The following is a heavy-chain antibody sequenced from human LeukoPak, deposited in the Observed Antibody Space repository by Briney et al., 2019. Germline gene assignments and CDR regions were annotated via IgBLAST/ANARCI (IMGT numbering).Heavy chain of an antibody. D-gene: IGHD1-7*01. J-gene: IGHJ6*03. V-gene: IGHV4-34*01. CDR3: ARRWNYGRNYYIDV. CDR2: INDSGTI. CDR1: GGSFSHYY. Sequence: SETLSLTCAVYGGSFSHYYWSWIRQSPGMELEWIGEINDSGTINYNPSLMSRVTISVDKSKNQFSLKLTSATAADTAVYYCARRWNYGRNYYIDVWGKGATVSVSS.